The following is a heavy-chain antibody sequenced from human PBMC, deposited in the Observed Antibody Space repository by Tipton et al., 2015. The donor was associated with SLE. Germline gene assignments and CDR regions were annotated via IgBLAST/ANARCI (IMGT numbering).Heavy chain of an antibody. Sequence: SLRLSCAASGFTFSSYEMNWVRQAPGKGLEWVSYISSSGSTIYYADSVKGRFTISRDNAKNSLYLQMNSLRAEDTAVYYCARVGSTSCSSHGGQGTLVTVSS. CDR3: ARVGSTSCSSH. V-gene: IGHV3-48*03. D-gene: IGHD2-2*01. CDR2: ISSSGSTI. J-gene: IGHJ4*02. CDR1: GFTFSSYE.